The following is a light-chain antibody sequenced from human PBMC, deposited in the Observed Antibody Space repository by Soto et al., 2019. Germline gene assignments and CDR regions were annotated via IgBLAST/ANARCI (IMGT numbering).Light chain of an antibody. CDR1: SSDVAAYNY. V-gene: IGLV2-14*01. J-gene: IGLJ1*01. CDR2: EVS. Sequence: QSVLTQPASVSGSPGQSITISCTGTSSDVAAYNYVSWYQHHPGKAPKLMIYEVSNRPSGVSNRFSGSKSGNTASLIISGLQAEDEADYYCSSYTSSSTLYVFGTGTQLTVL. CDR3: SSYTSSSTLYV.